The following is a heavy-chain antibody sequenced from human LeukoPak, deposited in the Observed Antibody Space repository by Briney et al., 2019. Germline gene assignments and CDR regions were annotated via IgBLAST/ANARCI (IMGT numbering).Heavy chain of an antibody. CDR3: AKTYCGGGCYALRFDP. J-gene: IGHJ5*02. CDR1: GFTFSNYG. Sequence: GGSLRLSCAASGFTFSNYGMHWVRQAPGKGLEWVAFIRYDGSNKYYADSVKGRFTISRDNSKNTLYLQMNSLRAEDTAVYYCAKTYCGGGCYALRFDPWGQGTLVTVSS. D-gene: IGHD2-21*02. CDR2: IRYDGSNK. V-gene: IGHV3-30*02.